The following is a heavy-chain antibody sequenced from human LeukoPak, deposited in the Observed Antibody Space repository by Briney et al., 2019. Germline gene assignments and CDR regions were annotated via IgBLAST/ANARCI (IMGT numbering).Heavy chain of an antibody. V-gene: IGHV3-48*03. D-gene: IGHD2-21*02. CDR3: AKDGVVVTVLLFDYYYYMDV. CDR1: GFTFSSYE. J-gene: IGHJ6*03. Sequence: PGGSLRLSCAASGFTFSSYEMNWVRQAPGKGLEWVSYISSSGSTIYYADSVKGRFTISRDNAKNSLYLQMNSLRAEDTAVYYCAKDGVVVTVLLFDYYYYMDVWGKGTTVTISS. CDR2: ISSSGSTI.